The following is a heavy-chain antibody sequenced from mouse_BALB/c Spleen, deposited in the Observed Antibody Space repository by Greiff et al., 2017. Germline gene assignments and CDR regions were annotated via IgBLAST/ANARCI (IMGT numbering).Heavy chain of an antibody. CDR1: GFTFSSYT. V-gene: IGHV5-12-2*01. D-gene: IGHD1-1*01. J-gene: IGHJ4*01. Sequence: EVKLVESGGGLVQPGGSLKLSCAASGFTFSSYTMSWVRQTPEKRLEWVAYISNGGGSTYYPDTVKGRFTISRDNAKNTLYLQTSSLKSEDTAMYYSARRGTTVVDYAMDYWGQGTSVTVSS. CDR2: ISNGGGST. CDR3: ARRGTTVVDYAMDY.